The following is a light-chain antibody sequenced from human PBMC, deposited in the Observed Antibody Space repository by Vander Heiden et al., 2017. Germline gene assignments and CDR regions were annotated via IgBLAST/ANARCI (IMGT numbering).Light chain of an antibody. J-gene: IGKJ4*01. CDR2: WAS. CDR3: QQYYSTPPVT. V-gene: IGKV4-1*01. Sequence: TRSPAPLAVSLGERATINCKSSQSVLYSSNNKNYLAWYQQKPGQPPKLLIYWASTRESGVPDRFSGSGSGTDFTLTISSLQAEDVAVYYCQQYYSTPPVTFGGGTKVEIK. CDR1: QSVLYSSNNKNY.